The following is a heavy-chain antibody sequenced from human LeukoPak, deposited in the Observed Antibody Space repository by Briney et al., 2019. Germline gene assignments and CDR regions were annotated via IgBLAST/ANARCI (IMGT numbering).Heavy chain of an antibody. CDR3: AKAQRGEAPHYLDS. CDR1: GFTFSSSA. J-gene: IGHJ4*02. Sequence: PGGSLRLSCAASGFTFSSSAMSWVRQVPGKGLEWVSGISASGGSTYYADSVRGRFTISRDNSKNTLYVQMNTLRDEDTAVYYCAKAQRGEAPHYLDSWGQGTLVTVSS. D-gene: IGHD3-16*01. CDR2: ISASGGST. V-gene: IGHV3-23*01.